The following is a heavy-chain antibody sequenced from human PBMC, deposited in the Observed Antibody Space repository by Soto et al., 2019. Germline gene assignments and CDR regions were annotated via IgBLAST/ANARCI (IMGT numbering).Heavy chain of an antibody. J-gene: IGHJ4*02. CDR2: INKDGSAK. CDR3: ASVPRQAIEQWLVNEKDY. V-gene: IGHV3-7*01. D-gene: IGHD6-19*01. Sequence: GGSLRLSCAASGFTLSNNWMTWVRQAPGKGLEWVANINKDGSAKHYVDSVKGRFTISRDNSKNTLYLQMNSLRAEDTAVYYCASVPRQAIEQWLVNEKDYWGQGTLVTVYS. CDR1: GFTLSNNW.